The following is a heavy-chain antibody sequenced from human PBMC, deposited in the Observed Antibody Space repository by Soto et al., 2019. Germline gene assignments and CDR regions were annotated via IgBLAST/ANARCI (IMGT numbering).Heavy chain of an antibody. D-gene: IGHD6-13*01. J-gene: IGHJ4*02. CDR3: ARGVAAAGTPFDY. CDR2: INHSGST. V-gene: IGHV4-34*01. Sequence: SETLSLTCAVYGGSFSGYYWSWIRQPPGKGLEWIGEINHSGSTNYNPSLRSRVTISVDTSKNQFSLKLSSVTAADTAVYYCARGVAAAGTPFDYWGQGTLVTVSS. CDR1: GGSFSGYY.